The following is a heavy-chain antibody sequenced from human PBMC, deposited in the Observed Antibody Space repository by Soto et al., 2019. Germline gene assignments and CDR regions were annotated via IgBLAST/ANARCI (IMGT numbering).Heavy chain of an antibody. CDR2: INHSGST. CDR3: ARASSSSWYEPFDY. D-gene: IGHD6-13*01. J-gene: IGHJ4*02. V-gene: IGHV4-34*01. CDR1: GGSFSGYY. Sequence: SETLSLTCAIYGGSFSGYYWSWIRQPPGKGPEWIGEINHSGSTNYNPSLKSRVTISVDTSKNQFSLKLSSVTAADTAVYYCARASSSSWYEPFDYWGQGTLVTVSS.